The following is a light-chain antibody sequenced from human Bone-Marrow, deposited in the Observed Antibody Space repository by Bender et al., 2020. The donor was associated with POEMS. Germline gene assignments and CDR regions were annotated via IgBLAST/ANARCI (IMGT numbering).Light chain of an antibody. CDR1: SSDVGNYNF. Sequence: QSALTQPASVSGSPGQSITISCTGTSSDVGNYNFVSWYQQHPGKAPKLMIYEGSKRPSGVSNRFSGSKSGNTASLTISGLQAEDEADYYCCSYAKSSTLVFGGGTKVTVL. J-gene: IGLJ2*01. CDR3: CSYAKSSTLV. V-gene: IGLV2-23*01. CDR2: EGS.